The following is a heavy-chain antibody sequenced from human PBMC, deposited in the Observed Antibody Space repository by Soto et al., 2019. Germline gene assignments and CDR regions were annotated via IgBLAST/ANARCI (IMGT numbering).Heavy chain of an antibody. Sequence: ASVKVSCKASGYTFTSYAMHWVRQAPGQRLEWMGWINPSGGSTSYAQKFQGRVTMTRDTSTSTVYMELSSLRSEDTAVYYCARDFSTTVTTQRLFDYWGQETLVTVSS. CDR1: GYTFTSYA. V-gene: IGHV1-46*03. D-gene: IGHD4-17*01. CDR3: ARDFSTTVTTQRLFDY. J-gene: IGHJ4*02. CDR2: INPSGGST.